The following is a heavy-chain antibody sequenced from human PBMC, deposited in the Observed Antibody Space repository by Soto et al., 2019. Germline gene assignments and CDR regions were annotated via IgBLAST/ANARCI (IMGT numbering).Heavy chain of an antibody. CDR3: AREVSEEMATITDSSFDY. Sequence: SETLSLTCAVYGGSFSGYYWSWIRQPPGKGLEWIGEINHSGSTNYNPSLKRRVTISVDTSKNQFSLKLSSVTAADTAVYYCAREVSEEMATITDSSFDYWGQGTLVTVSS. CDR1: GGSFSGYY. D-gene: IGHD5-12*01. V-gene: IGHV4-34*01. CDR2: INHSGST. J-gene: IGHJ4*02.